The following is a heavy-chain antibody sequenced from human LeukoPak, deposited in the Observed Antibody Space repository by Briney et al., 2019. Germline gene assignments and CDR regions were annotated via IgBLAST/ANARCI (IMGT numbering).Heavy chain of an antibody. V-gene: IGHV3-23*01. D-gene: IGHD6-19*01. Sequence: PGGSLRLSCAASGFTFSSYAMSWVRQAPGKSLEWVSGIGGSGSRTYYADSVKGRFTISRDNSKNTLYLMNSLRAEDTAIYYCAKKYGVTVYGSGLNYFDYWGQGTPVTVSS. CDR2: IGGSGSRT. CDR3: AKKYGVTVYGSGLNYFDY. CDR1: GFTFSSYA. J-gene: IGHJ4*02.